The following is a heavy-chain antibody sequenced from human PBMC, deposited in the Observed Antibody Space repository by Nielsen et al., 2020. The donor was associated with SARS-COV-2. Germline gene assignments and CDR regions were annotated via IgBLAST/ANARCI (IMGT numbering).Heavy chain of an antibody. V-gene: IGHV3-30*04. J-gene: IGHJ6*02. Sequence: GGSLRLSCAASGFTFSSYAMHWVRQAPGKGLEWVAVISYDGSNKYYADSVKGRFTISRDNSKNTLYLQMNSLRAEDTAVYYCAKEGRMDVWGQGTTVTVSS. CDR3: AKEGRMDV. CDR1: GFTFSSYA. CDR2: ISYDGSNK.